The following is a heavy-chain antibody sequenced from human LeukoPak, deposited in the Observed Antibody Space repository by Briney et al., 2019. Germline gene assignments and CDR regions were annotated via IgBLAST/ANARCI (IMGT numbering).Heavy chain of an antibody. J-gene: IGHJ4*02. V-gene: IGHV4-34*01. Sequence: PSETLSLTCAVYGGSFSGYYWSWIRQPPGKGLEWIGEINHSGSTNYNPSLKSRVTISVDTSKNQFSLKLSSVTAADTAVYYCARRVQLEPFDYWGQGTLVTVSS. D-gene: IGHD1-1*01. CDR2: INHSGST. CDR3: ARRVQLEPFDY. CDR1: GGSFSGYY.